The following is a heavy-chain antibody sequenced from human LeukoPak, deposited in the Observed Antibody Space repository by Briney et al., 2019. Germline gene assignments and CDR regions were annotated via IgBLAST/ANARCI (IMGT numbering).Heavy chain of an antibody. CDR3: ARDDSIAAALDAFDI. J-gene: IGHJ3*02. CDR1: GFTFSSYA. Sequence: PGRSLRLSCAASGFTFSSYAMHWVRQAPGKGLEWVAVISYDGSNKYYADSVKGRFTISRDNSKNTLYLQMNSLRAEDTAVYYCARDDSIAAALDAFDIWGQGTMVTVSS. D-gene: IGHD6-13*01. CDR2: ISYDGSNK. V-gene: IGHV3-30-3*01.